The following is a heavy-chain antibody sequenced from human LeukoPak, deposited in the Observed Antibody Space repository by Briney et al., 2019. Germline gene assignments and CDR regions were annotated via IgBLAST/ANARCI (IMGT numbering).Heavy chain of an antibody. V-gene: IGHV5-51*01. CDR1: GYSLARYW. Sequence: GEALKLSCVGSGYSLARYWIGWVRQMPGKGLERMGIIYPGDSDTRYSASFQGQVTISDDNSNSTAYLQWSSLKASDTAMYRCARQYYNRGKDVWGQGSTVTVSS. CDR2: IYPGDSDT. CDR3: ARQYYNRGKDV. D-gene: IGHD2/OR15-2a*01. J-gene: IGHJ6*02.